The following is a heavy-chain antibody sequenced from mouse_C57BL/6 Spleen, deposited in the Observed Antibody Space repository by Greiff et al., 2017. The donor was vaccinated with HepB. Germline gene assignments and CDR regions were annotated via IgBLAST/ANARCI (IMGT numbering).Heavy chain of an antibody. D-gene: IGHD2-5*01. CDR1: GYTFTEYT. Sequence: QVQLQQSGAELVKPGASVKLSCKASGYTFTEYTIHWVKQRSGQGLEWIGWFYPGSGSIKYNEKFKDKATLTADKSSSTVYMELSRLTSEDSAVYFCARNEERYYSNLAWFAYWGQGTLVTVSA. CDR2: FYPGSGSI. J-gene: IGHJ3*01. CDR3: ARNEERYYSNLAWFAY. V-gene: IGHV1-62-2*01.